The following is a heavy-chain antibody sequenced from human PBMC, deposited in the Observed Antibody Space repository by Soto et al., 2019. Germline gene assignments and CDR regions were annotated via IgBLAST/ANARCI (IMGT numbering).Heavy chain of an antibody. J-gene: IGHJ6*03. CDR3: ARVSSAGDYYYYYYMDV. CDR1: GFTFSSYW. Sequence: GGSLRLSCAASGFTFSSYWMCWVRQAPGKGLEWVANIKQDGSEKYYVDSVKGRFTISRDNAKNSLYLQMNSLRAEETAVYYCARVSSAGDYYYYYYMDVWGKGTTVTVSS. CDR2: IKQDGSEK. D-gene: IGHD2-2*01. V-gene: IGHV3-7*01.